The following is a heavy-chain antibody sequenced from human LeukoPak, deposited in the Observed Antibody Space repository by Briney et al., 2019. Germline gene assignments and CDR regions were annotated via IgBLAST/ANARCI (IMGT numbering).Heavy chain of an antibody. Sequence: GGSLRLSCAASGFTFSGYGMHWVRQAPGKGLEWVAVIWYDGSNKYYADSVKGRFTISRDNSKNTLYLQMNSLRAEDTAVYYCARDGGGVRYFDWENAPNYFDYWGQGTLVTVSS. J-gene: IGHJ4*02. CDR3: ARDGGGVRYFDWENAPNYFDY. CDR1: GFTFSGYG. CDR2: IWYDGSNK. D-gene: IGHD3-9*01. V-gene: IGHV3-33*01.